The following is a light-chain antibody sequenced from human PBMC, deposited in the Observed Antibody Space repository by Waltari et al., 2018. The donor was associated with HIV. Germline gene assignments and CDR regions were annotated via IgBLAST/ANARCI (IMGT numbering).Light chain of an antibody. Sequence: QSVLTQPPSLSGAPGQTVTISCTGTSSNIGADYHVHWYQQLPGTAPKLLIYGNTILPSGCPDRFSGSKSGTSASLAITGLQADDEADYYCQSYDSSLSAWVFGGGTKLTVL. V-gene: IGLV1-40*01. CDR3: QSYDSSLSAWV. J-gene: IGLJ3*02. CDR1: SSNIGADYH. CDR2: GNT.